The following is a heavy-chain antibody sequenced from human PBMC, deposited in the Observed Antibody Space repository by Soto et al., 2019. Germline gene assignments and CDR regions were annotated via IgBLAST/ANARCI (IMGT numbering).Heavy chain of an antibody. CDR3: AKDRSVDTRDWFDP. Sequence: PGGSLRLSCAASGFTFGTYAMNWVRQAPGKGLEWVSGITGSGGSTYYADSVKGRFTISRDNSENTLYLQMNSLRGDDTAVYYCAKDRSVDTRDWFDPWGQGTPVTVSS. CDR1: GFTFGTYA. J-gene: IGHJ5*02. CDR2: ITGSGGST. D-gene: IGHD5-18*01. V-gene: IGHV3-23*01.